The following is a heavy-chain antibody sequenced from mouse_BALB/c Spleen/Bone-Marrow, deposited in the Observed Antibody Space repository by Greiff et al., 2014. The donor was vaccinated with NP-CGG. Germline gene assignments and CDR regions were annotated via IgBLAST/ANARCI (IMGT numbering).Heavy chain of an antibody. Sequence: DVKLVESGGGLVQPGGSLKLSCAASGFTFSNYGMSWVRQTPDKRLDLVATINSNGGTTYYPDSVKGRFTISRDNAKSTLYLQMSSLKSEDTAMYFCARGLYYVAYGPGFAYWGQGTLVTVSA. CDR2: INSNGGTT. V-gene: IGHV5-6-3*01. D-gene: IGHD2-13*01. CDR3: ARGLYYVAYGPGFAY. J-gene: IGHJ3*01. CDR1: GFTFSNYG.